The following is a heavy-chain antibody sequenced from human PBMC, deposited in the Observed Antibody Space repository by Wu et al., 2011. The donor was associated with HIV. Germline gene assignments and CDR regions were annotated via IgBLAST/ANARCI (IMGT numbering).Heavy chain of an antibody. D-gene: IGHD3-16*01. CDR2: ISGYNGNT. CDR1: GYTFSSYG. Sequence: QVQLVQSGAEVKKSGASVKVSCKASGYTFSSYGINWVRQAPGQGLEWMGWISGYNGNTNYAQKFQGRVTMTTDKSTTTAYMELSSLRSEDTAVYYCARDGGSITSPVDYSISYMDVWGKGTTVYVS. CDR3: ARDGGSITSPVDYSISYMDV. J-gene: IGHJ6*04. V-gene: IGHV1-18*01.